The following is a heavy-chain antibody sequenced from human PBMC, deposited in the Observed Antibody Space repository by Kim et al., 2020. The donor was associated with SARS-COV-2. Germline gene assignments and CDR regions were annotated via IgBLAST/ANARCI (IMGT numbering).Heavy chain of an antibody. CDR2: ISYDGSNK. J-gene: IGHJ4*02. CDR1: GFTFSSYG. Sequence: GGSLRLSCAASGFTFSSYGMHWVRQAPGKGLEWVAVISYDGSNKYYADSVKGRFTISRDNSKNTLYLQMNSLRAEDTAVNYCAKDPAADSNGYFDYWGQG. CDR3: AKDPAADSNGYFDY. V-gene: IGHV3-30*18. D-gene: IGHD6-13*01.